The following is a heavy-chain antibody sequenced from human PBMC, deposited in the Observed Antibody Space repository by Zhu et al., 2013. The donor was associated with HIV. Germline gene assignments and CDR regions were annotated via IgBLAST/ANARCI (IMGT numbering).Heavy chain of an antibody. CDR1: GYSFIDYH. Sequence: HLVQSGTEVKKPGASVRVSCQTSGYSFIDYHIHWLRQAPGHGLESVGWINTRNGGTYIVRNFQGRVTITRDVSMNTVYLDLSTLTSDDTAFLYCARDLNMGYSQGLFDSWGQGSLVTVSS. D-gene: IGHD5-18*01. CDR3: ARDLNMGYSQGLFDS. V-gene: IGHV1-2*02. CDR2: INTRNGGT. J-gene: IGHJ4*02.